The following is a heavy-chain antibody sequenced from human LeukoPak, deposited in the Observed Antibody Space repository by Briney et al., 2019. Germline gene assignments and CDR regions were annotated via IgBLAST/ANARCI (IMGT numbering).Heavy chain of an antibody. CDR3: ARDSGVVVPAAIGGADY. J-gene: IGHJ4*02. V-gene: IGHV3-7*01. CDR1: GFTFSSYW. CDR2: IKQDGSEK. Sequence: PGASLRLSCAASGFTFSSYWMSWVRQAPGKGLEWMPNIKQDGSEKYYVDSVNGRYTISRDNAKNSLYLQMNSLRAEDTAVYYCARDSGVVVPAAIGGADYWGQGTLVTVSS. D-gene: IGHD2-2*02.